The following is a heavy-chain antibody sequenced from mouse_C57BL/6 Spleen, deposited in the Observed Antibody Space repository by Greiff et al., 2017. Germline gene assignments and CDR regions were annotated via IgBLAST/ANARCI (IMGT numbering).Heavy chain of an antibody. Sequence: VQLQQSGAELVRPGPSVKVSCKASGYAFTNYLIEWVKQRPGKGLEWIGVINPGSGGTNYNEKFKGKATLTADKSSSTAYLPRSSLTSEDSTVYFCARSNWENYAMGYWGQGTSVTVSS. CDR3: ARSNWENYAMGY. D-gene: IGHD4-1*02. CDR2: INPGSGGT. V-gene: IGHV1-54*01. J-gene: IGHJ4*01. CDR1: GYAFTNYL.